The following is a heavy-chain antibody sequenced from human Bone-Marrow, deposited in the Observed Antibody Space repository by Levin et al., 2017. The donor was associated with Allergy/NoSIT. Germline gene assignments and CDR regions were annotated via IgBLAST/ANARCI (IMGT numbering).Heavy chain of an antibody. Sequence: KSGESLKISCSASGFTFNKLYMSWIRQAPGKGLDYISYITTAGKTYYAESVRGRFTISRDDAQNFLYLQMNSLGAEDTAVYYCATNTNFFAMDVWGQGTTVTVS. CDR3: ATNTNFFAMDV. CDR2: ITTAGKT. J-gene: IGHJ6*02. V-gene: IGHV3-11*01. D-gene: IGHD4/OR15-4a*01. CDR1: GFTFNKLY.